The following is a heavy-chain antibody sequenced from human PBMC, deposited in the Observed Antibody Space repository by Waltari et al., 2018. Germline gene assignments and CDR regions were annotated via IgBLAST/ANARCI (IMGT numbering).Heavy chain of an antibody. V-gene: IGHV4-38-2*01. D-gene: IGHD4-17*01. Sequence: QVQLQESGPGLVKPSETLSLTCAVSGYSISSGYYWGWIRQPPGKGLEWIGSIYHSGSTYYNPSLKSRVTISVDTSKNQFSLKLSSVTAADTAVYYCARSTRDYVEWFDPWGQGTLVTVSS. CDR2: IYHSGST. CDR1: GYSISSGYY. J-gene: IGHJ5*02. CDR3: ARSTRDYVEWFDP.